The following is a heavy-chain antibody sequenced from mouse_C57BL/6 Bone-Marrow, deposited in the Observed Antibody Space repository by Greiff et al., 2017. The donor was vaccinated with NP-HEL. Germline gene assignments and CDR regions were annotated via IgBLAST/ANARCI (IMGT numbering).Heavy chain of an antibody. CDR3: ASGGGYYGSSWAWFAY. J-gene: IGHJ3*01. Sequence: VQLQQSGPELVKPGASVKLSCKASGYTFTSYDINWVKQRPGQGLEWIGWIYPRDGSTKYNEKFKGKATLTVDTSSSTAYMELHSLTSEDSAVYFCASGGGYYGSSWAWFAYWGQGTLVTVSA. CDR2: IYPRDGST. CDR1: GYTFTSYD. D-gene: IGHD1-1*01. V-gene: IGHV1-85*01.